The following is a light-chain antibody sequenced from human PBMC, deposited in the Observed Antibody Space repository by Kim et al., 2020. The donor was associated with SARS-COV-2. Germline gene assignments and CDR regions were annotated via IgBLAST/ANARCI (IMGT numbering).Light chain of an antibody. CDR1: QSVSSY. V-gene: IGKV3-11*01. CDR2: DAS. CDR3: QQRSNWRWT. Sequence: EIVLTQSPATLSLSPGERATLSCRASQSVSSYLAWYQQKPGQAPRLLIYDASNRATGIPARLSGSGSGTDFTLTISSLEPEDFAVYYCQQRSNWRWTFGQGTKVDIK. J-gene: IGKJ1*01.